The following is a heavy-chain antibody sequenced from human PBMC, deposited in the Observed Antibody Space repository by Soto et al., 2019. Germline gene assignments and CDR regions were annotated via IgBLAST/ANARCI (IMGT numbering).Heavy chain of an antibody. J-gene: IGHJ5*02. CDR2: IYYSGST. V-gene: IGHV4-30-4*01. CDR1: GGSISSGDYY. CDR3: AREDPGLNWFDP. Sequence: SETLSLTCTVSGGSISSGDYYLSWIRQPPGKGLEWIGYIYYSGSTYYNPSLKSRVTISVDTSKNQFSLKLSSVTAADTAVYYCAREDPGLNWFDPWGQGTLVTVSS. D-gene: IGHD3-16*01.